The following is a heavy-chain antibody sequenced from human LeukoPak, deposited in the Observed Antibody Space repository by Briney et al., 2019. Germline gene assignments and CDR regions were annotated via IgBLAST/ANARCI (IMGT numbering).Heavy chain of an antibody. CDR3: AELGITMIGGI. Sequence: GGSLRLSCAASGFTFSSYEMNWVRQAPGEGLEWVSYISSSGSNIYYADSAKGRFTISRDNAKNSLYLQMNSLRSDDTAVYYCAELGITMIGGIWGKGTTVTISS. CDR2: ISSSGSNI. CDR1: GFTFSSYE. J-gene: IGHJ6*04. V-gene: IGHV3-48*03. D-gene: IGHD3-10*02.